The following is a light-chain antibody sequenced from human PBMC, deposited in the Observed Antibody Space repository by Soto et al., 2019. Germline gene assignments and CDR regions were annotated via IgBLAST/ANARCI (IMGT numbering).Light chain of an antibody. CDR3: CSYAGADTFVI. CDR1: SSDVGSYNF. V-gene: IGLV2-23*03. CDR2: EGT. J-gene: IGLJ2*01. Sequence: QSVLTQPASVSGSPGQSITISCTGTSSDVGSYNFVSWYQQHPGKAPKFIIYEGTKRPSGVSNRFSGSKSGNTASLTISVLQAEDEADYYCCSYAGADTFVIFGGGTKVTVL.